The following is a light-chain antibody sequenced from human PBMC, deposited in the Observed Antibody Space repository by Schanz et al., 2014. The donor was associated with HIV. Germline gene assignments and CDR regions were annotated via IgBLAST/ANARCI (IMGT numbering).Light chain of an antibody. CDR1: SSDVGGYNY. CDR3: SSYAGNNKLGV. CDR2: EVS. Sequence: SALTQPPSASGSPGQSVTISCTGTSSDVGGYNYVSWYQQHPGKAPKLMIYEVSKRPSGVPDRFSGSKSGNTASLTVSGLQAEDEADYYCSSYAGNNKLGVFGTGTKLTVL. J-gene: IGLJ1*01. V-gene: IGLV2-8*01.